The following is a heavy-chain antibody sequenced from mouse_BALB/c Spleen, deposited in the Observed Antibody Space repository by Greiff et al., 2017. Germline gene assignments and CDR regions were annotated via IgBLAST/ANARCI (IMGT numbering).Heavy chain of an antibody. CDR2: IDPENGDT. CDR3: NGYYGSKKDFDY. J-gene: IGHJ2*01. D-gene: IGHD1-1*01. V-gene: IGHV14-4*02. Sequence: VQLKESGAELVRSGASVKLSCTASGFNIKDYYMHWVKQRPEQGLEWIGWIDPENGDTEYAPKFQGKATMTADTSSNTAYLQLSSLTSEDTAVYYCNGYYGSKKDFDYWGQGTTLTVSS. CDR1: GFNIKDYY.